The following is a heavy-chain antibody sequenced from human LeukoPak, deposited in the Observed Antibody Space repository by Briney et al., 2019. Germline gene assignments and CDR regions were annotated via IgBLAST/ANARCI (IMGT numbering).Heavy chain of an antibody. D-gene: IGHD1-1*01. CDR2: IIPIFGTA. J-gene: IGHJ5*02. CDR1: GGTFSSYA. CDR3: ARSRYNWNVGRVPENWFDP. Sequence: ASVKVSCKASGGTFSSYAISWVRQAPRRGLEWMGGIIPIFGTANYAQKFQGRVTITADESTSTAYMELSSLRSEDTAVYYCARSRYNWNVGRVPENWFDPWGQGTLVTVSS. V-gene: IGHV1-69*01.